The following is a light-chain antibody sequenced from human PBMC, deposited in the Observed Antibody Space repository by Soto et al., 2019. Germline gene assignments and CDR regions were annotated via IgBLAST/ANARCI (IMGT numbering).Light chain of an antibody. CDR2: KAS. CDR3: QHYNSYSEA. CDR1: QTISSW. Sequence: DIQMTQSPSTLSGSVGDRVTITCRASQTISSWLAWYQQKPGKAPKLLIYKASTLKSGVPSRFSGSGTGTEIHLNISSPEADGFSNLYCQHYNSYSEAFGQGTKVELK. V-gene: IGKV1-5*03. J-gene: IGKJ1*01.